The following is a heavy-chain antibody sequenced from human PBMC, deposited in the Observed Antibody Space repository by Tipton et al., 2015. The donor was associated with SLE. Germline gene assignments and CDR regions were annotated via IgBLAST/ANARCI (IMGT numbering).Heavy chain of an antibody. Sequence: TLSLTCTVSGGSISSYYWSWIRQPPGKGLEWIGYIYYSGSTNYNPSLKSRVTISVDTSKNQFSLKLSSVTAADTAVYYCAREDTARAFDIWGQGTMVTVSS. J-gene: IGHJ3*02. CDR1: GGSISSYY. CDR2: IYYSGST. CDR3: AREDTARAFDI. D-gene: IGHD5-18*01. V-gene: IGHV4-59*01.